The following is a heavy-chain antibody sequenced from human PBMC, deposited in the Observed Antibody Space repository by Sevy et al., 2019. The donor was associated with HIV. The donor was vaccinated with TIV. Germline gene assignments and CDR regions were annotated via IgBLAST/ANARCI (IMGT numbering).Heavy chain of an antibody. V-gene: IGHV4-39*01. Sequence: SETLSLTCIVSGGPISTCTNFWGWIRQPPGKGLEWIGSIYCGGSTYYNPSLKSRVAISVDTSKNQFSLKVNSVSAADTAVYYCARGRITSFDDWGQGALVTVSS. J-gene: IGHJ4*02. CDR1: GGPISTCTNF. CDR3: ARGRITSFDD. CDR2: IYCGGST. D-gene: IGHD3-10*01.